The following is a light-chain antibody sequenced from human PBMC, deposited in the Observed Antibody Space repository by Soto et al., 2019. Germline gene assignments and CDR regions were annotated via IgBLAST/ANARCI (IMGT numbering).Light chain of an antibody. J-gene: IGKJ4*01. V-gene: IGKV3-15*01. CDR1: QSVSNN. CDR3: QQYNDWPLT. CDR2: GVS. Sequence: EIVMTQSPATLSVSPGERATLSCRTSQSVSNNLAWYQQKPGQAPRLLIYGVSTRATGIPARFSGSGSGTEFTLTISSLQSEDFAVYYCQQYNDWPLTFGGGTKVDI.